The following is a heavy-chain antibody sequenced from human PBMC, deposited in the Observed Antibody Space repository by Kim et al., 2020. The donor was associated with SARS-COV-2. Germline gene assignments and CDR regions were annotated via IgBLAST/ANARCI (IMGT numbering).Heavy chain of an antibody. CDR3: ASWE. V-gene: IGHV1-2*02. CDR2: INPNRGGT. J-gene: IGHJ4*02. D-gene: IGHD1-26*01. Sequence: INPNRGGTNYAQKFQGRVTMTRDTSIRTAYMELSRLRSDDTAVYYCASWEWGQGTLVTVSS.